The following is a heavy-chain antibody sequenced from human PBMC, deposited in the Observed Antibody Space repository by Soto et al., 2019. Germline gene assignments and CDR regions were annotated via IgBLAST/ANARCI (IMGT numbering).Heavy chain of an antibody. V-gene: IGHV2-5*02. D-gene: IGHD2-21*02. CDR1: GFSLSTGGVG. CDR2: IYWDDDK. Sequence: QITLKESGPSLVKPTQTLTLTCTFSGFSLSTGGVGVGWIRQPPGKALEWLALIYWDDDKRYSPSLRSRLTVTQATPKNPAVLTMTNMDPVDTATYYCAHSRCGGDCLQSYSSHYYYGMDVWGQGTTVTVSS. CDR3: AHSRCGGDCLQSYSSHYYYGMDV. J-gene: IGHJ6*02.